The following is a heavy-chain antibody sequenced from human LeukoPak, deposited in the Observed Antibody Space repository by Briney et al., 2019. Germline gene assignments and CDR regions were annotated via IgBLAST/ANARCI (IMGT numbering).Heavy chain of an antibody. V-gene: IGHV1-69*13. CDR3: AREEESQDWFDP. CDR2: IIPIFGTA. CDR1: GGTFSSYA. J-gene: IGHJ5*02. Sequence: SVKVSCKASGGTFSSYAITWVRQAPGQGLEWMGGIIPIFGTANYAQKFQGRVTITADESTSTAYMELSSLRSEDTAVYYCAREEESQDWFDPWGQGTLVTVSS.